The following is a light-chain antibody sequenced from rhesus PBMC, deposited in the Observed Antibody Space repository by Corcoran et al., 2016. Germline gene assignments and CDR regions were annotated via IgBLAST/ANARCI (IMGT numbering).Light chain of an antibody. CDR3: LQYSRSPFT. V-gene: IGKV1-21*01. J-gene: IGKJ3*01. Sequence: DIQMTQSPSSLSASVGDKVTITCHASQGISDWLAWYQQKPGRVPKLLIYKASSLQRGVPSRFSGSGVGTDYTLTISSLQSEDFATYFCLQYSRSPFTFGPGTKLDIK. CDR1: QGISDW. CDR2: KAS.